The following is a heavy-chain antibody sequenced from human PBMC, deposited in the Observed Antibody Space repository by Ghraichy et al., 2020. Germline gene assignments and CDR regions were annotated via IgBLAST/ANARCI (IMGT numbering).Heavy chain of an antibody. Sequence: SETLSLTCAVYGGSFSGYYWSSIRQPPGKGLEWIGEINHSGSTNYNPSLKSRVTISVDTSKNQFSLKLSSVTAADTAVYYCARGGGGNSGAHAFDLWGQGTVVTVSS. CDR2: INHSGST. CDR3: ARGGGGNSGAHAFDL. J-gene: IGHJ3*01. D-gene: IGHD4-23*01. CDR1: GGSFSGYY. V-gene: IGHV4-34*01.